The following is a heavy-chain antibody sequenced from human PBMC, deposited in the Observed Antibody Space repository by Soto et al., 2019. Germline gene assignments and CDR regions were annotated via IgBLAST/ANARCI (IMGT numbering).Heavy chain of an antibody. Sequence: QLQLRESGPGLVKPSETLSLTCTVSGGSISSSSYYWGWIRQPPGKGLEWIGSIYYTGSTYYNPSLKSRVTISVDTSKNQFSLKLSSVTAADTAVYYCARHGPLGSSGWYTSILYYYGIDVWGQGTTVTVSS. CDR1: GGSISSSSYY. D-gene: IGHD6-19*01. V-gene: IGHV4-39*01. CDR3: ARHGPLGSSGWYTSILYYYGIDV. J-gene: IGHJ6*02. CDR2: IYYTGST.